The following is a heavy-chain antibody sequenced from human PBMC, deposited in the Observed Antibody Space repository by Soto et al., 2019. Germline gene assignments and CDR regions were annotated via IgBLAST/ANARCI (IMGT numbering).Heavy chain of an antibody. CDR1: GVSIESGGYY. D-gene: IGHD5-12*01. CDR2: FYYSTTT. V-gene: IGHV4-30-4*08. Sequence: QVQLQESGPGLVKPSQTLSLTCTVSGVSIESGGYYWTWIRQPPGKGLEWIGYFYYSTTTDYNPSLRSRVAMSGDASKNQISLKLGSVSAADTAVYYCAGGYNGYDLDHWGRGTLVTVAS. J-gene: IGHJ5*02. CDR3: AGGYNGYDLDH.